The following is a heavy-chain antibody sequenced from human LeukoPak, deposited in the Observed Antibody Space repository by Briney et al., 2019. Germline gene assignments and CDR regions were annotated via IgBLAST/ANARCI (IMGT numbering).Heavy chain of an antibody. Sequence: PSETLSLTCTVSGYSISSGYYWGWIRQPPGKGLEWIGRVYHSGSTYYNPSLKSRVTISVDTSKTQFSLKLSSVTAADTAVYYCASSSGSYSFDYWGQGTLVTVSS. D-gene: IGHD1-26*01. CDR2: VYHSGST. CDR3: ASSSGSYSFDY. J-gene: IGHJ4*02. CDR1: GYSISSGYY. V-gene: IGHV4-38-2*02.